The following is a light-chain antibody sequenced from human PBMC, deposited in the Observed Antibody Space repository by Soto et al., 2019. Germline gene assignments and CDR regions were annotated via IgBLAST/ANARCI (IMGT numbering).Light chain of an antibody. V-gene: IGLV2-14*01. J-gene: IGLJ2*01. CDR1: SSDVGGYHY. CDR2: EVS. CDR3: SSYRRSSTLV. Sequence: QSALTQPASVSGSPGQSITIPCTGTSSDVGGYHYVSWYQQHPDKAPKLMIYEVSNRHSGVSNRFSGSKSGNTASLTISGLQAEDEADYYCSSYRRSSTLVFGGGTKLTVL.